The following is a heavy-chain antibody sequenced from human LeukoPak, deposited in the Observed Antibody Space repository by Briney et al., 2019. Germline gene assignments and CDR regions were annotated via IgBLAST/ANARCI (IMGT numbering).Heavy chain of an antibody. V-gene: IGHV3-23*01. Sequence: GGSLRLACAASGFTFSTYAMGWVRQAPGKGLEWVSSITGGGTSYYTDSVRGRFTISRDNSKDTLYLQMNSLTAEDTAVYYCATGSTPGNGYYFDYWGQGALVTVSS. CDR2: ITGGGTS. CDR1: GFTFSTYA. CDR3: ATGSTPGNGYYFDY. J-gene: IGHJ4*02. D-gene: IGHD3-10*01.